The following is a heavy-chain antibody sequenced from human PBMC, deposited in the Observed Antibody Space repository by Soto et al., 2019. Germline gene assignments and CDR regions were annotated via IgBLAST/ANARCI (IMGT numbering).Heavy chain of an antibody. J-gene: IGHJ5*02. D-gene: IGHD6-25*01. CDR2: IYHSGTT. CDR3: ARDIRSPRSDNWFDP. V-gene: IGHV4-4*02. Sequence: SETLSLTCGLSGGSISSINWWRWLRQPPGKGLEWIGEIYHSGTTNYNPSLKSRVTISMDKSKNQFSLNLSFVTAADTAVYYCARDIRSPRSDNWFDPWGQGTLVTVSS. CDR1: GGSISSINW.